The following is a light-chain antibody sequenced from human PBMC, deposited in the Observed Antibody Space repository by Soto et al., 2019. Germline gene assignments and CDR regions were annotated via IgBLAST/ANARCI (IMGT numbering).Light chain of an antibody. CDR1: QTISSW. V-gene: IGKV1-5*03. J-gene: IGKJ1*01. CDR3: QKYKNYLRK. CDR2: KAS. Sequence: DIQMTHSPSTLSGSVLDRVTITCRASQTISSWLAWYQQKPGKAPKLLIYKASSLESGVPSRFSGSGSGTEFTLTISSLQPDDFATYYCQKYKNYLRKFGQGTKVDIK.